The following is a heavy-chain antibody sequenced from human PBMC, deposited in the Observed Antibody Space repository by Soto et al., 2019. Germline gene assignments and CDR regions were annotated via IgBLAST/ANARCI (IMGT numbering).Heavy chain of an antibody. CDR3: ARALTTRGDYHFDY. D-gene: IGHD4-17*01. V-gene: IGHV1-18*01. J-gene: IGHJ4*02. CDR2: ISAYNGNT. Sequence: QVQLVQSGAEVKKPGASVKVSCKASGYTFTSYGISWVRQAPGQGLEWMGWISAYNGNTNYTQKLQDRVTITTDTSTSTAYMELRSLRSDDTAVYYCARALTTRGDYHFDYWGQGTLVTVSS. CDR1: GYTFTSYG.